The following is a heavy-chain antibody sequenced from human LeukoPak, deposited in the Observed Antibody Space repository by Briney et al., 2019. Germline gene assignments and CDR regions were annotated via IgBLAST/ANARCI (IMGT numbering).Heavy chain of an antibody. J-gene: IGHJ4*02. V-gene: IGHV3-9*01. CDR2: ISWNSANI. D-gene: IGHD5-18*01. Sequence: PGGSLRLSCAASVFTFDDYAMHWVRLAPGKGLEWVSGISWNSANIDYADSVKGRFTISRDNAKNSLFLLMNSLITEDTALYYCAKGNWMGYGYFDYWGQGTLVTVSS. CDR1: VFTFDDYA. CDR3: AKGNWMGYGYFDY.